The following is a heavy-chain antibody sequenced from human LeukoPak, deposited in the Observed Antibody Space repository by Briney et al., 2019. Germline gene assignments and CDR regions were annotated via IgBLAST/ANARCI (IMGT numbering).Heavy chain of an antibody. J-gene: IGHJ6*03. V-gene: IGHV4-61*02. Sequence: PSETLSLTCTVSGGSISSGTYYWNRIRQPAGKGLEWIGRIYTSGSTNYNPSLKSRVTISVDTSKNQFSLKLNSVTAADTAVYYCATTGYYYYYMDVWGEGTTVTVSS. CDR1: GGSISSGTYY. CDR3: ATTGYYYYYMDV. CDR2: IYTSGST.